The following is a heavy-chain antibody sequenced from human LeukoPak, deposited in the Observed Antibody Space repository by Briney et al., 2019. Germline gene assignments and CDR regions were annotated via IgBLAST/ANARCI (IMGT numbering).Heavy chain of an antibody. Sequence: ASVKVSCKASGYTFTSYGISWVRQAPGQGLEWMGWISAYNGNTNYAQKLQGRVTMTTDTSTSTAYMELRSLRSDDTAVYYCASCSSTSCERGWFDPWGQGTLVNVSS. CDR1: GYTFTSYG. J-gene: IGHJ5*02. D-gene: IGHD2-2*01. V-gene: IGHV1-18*01. CDR2: ISAYNGNT. CDR3: ASCSSTSCERGWFDP.